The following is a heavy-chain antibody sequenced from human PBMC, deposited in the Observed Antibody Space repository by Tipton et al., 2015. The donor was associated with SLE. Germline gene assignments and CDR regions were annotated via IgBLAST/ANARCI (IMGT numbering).Heavy chain of an antibody. CDR1: GGSISSYY. J-gene: IGHJ6*02. D-gene: IGHD6-19*01. CDR3: ARTAVPGYYYYHYAMDV. CDR2: IYTSGST. Sequence: TLSLTCTVSGGSISSYYWSWIRQPPGKGLEWIGYIYTSGSTNYNPSLKSRLTISVDTSNNQFSLNLSSVTAADTAVYYCARTAVPGYYYYHYAMDVWGHGTTVTVAS. V-gene: IGHV4-4*09.